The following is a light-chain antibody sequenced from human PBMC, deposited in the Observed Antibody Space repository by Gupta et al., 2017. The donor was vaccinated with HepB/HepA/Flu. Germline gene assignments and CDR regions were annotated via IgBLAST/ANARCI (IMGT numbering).Light chain of an antibody. CDR3: QVWDSDFDREV. CDR1: NIGRKK. Sequence: SYVVTQPPSVSVAPGNTATITCGGRNIGRKKVHWYQQRPGQAPVLVVDDESDRPSGIPERFSGSKSGSTATLIISGVDAGDEADYYCQVWDSDFDREVFGGGTKLTVL. V-gene: IGLV3-21*03. J-gene: IGLJ3*02. CDR2: DES.